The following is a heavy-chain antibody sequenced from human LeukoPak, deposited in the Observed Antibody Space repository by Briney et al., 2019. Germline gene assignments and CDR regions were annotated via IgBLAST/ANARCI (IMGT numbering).Heavy chain of an antibody. D-gene: IGHD2-15*01. CDR2: INPNSGGT. Sequence: ASVEVSCKASGYTFTGYYMHWVRQAPGQGLEWMGWINPNSGGTNYAQKFQGWVTMTRDTSISTAYMELSRLRSDDTAVYYCARREVAAGGYYGMDVWGQGTTVTVSS. V-gene: IGHV1-2*04. CDR3: ARREVAAGGYYGMDV. CDR1: GYTFTGYY. J-gene: IGHJ6*02.